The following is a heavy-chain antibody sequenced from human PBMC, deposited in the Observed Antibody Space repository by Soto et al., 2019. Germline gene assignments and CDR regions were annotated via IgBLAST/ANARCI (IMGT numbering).Heavy chain of an antibody. V-gene: IGHV1-18*01. J-gene: IGHJ5*02. Sequence: QVQLVQSGAEVKKPGASAKVSCKASGYTFTSYGISWVRQAPGQGLEWMGWISAYNGNTNYAQKLQGRVTITTDTSTSTAYMELRSLRSDDTAVYYCARVPGTSIAARLPSQNCFDPWGQGTLVTVSS. CDR1: GYTFTSYG. D-gene: IGHD6-6*01. CDR2: ISAYNGNT. CDR3: ARVPGTSIAARLPSQNCFDP.